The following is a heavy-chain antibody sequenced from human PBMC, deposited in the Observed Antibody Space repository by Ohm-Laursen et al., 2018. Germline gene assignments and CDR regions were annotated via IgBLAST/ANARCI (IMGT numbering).Heavy chain of an antibody. J-gene: IGHJ6*02. D-gene: IGHD3-22*01. V-gene: IGHV3-7*01. CDR1: GFTFSSYW. CDR3: ARSGNYYDSSGCPNYYYYGMDV. Sequence: SLRLSCSASGFTFSSYWMSWVRQAPGKGLEWVANIKQDGSEKYYVDSVKGRFTISRDNAKNSLYLQMNSLRAEDTAVYYCARSGNYYDSSGCPNYYYYGMDVWGQGTTVTVSS. CDR2: IKQDGSEK.